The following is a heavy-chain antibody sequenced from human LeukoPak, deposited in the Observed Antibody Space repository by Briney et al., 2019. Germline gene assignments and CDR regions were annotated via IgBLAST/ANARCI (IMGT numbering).Heavy chain of an antibody. CDR1: GGSISSYY. D-gene: IGHD4-17*01. CDR3: AREPTTVTKAYYYGMDV. Sequence: SETLSLTCTASGGSISSYYWSWIRQPPGKGLEWIGYIYYSGSTNYNPSLKSRVTISVDTSKNQFSLKLSCVTAADTAVYYCAREPTTVTKAYYYGMDVWGQGTTVTVSS. J-gene: IGHJ6*02. V-gene: IGHV4-59*12. CDR2: IYYSGST.